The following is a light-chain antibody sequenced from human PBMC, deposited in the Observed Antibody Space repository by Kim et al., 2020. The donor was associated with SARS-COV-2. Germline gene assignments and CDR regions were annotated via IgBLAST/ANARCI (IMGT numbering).Light chain of an antibody. V-gene: IGKV1-9*01. J-gene: IGKJ5*01. CDR3: QQLNNYPVT. Sequence: ASVGDTVTITCRARQGISSYLAWYQQKPGEAPTLLIYAASTLQSGVPSRFSGSGSGTEFTLTITSLLPEDFATYYCQQLNNYPVTFGQGTRLEIK. CDR2: AAS. CDR1: QGISSY.